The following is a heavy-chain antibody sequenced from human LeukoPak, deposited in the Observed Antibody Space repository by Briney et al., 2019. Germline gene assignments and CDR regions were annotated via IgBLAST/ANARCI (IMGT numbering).Heavy chain of an antibody. CDR3: AMIKEG. CDR1: GFTFSNNW. CDR2: INSDGRTT. J-gene: IGHJ4*02. V-gene: IGHV3-74*01. D-gene: IGHD3-22*01. Sequence: GGSLRLSCAASGFTFSNNWMHWVRHAPGKGLVWVSRINSDGRTTTYADSVKGRFTISRDNAKNTLYLQMDSLRAEDTAVYYCAMIKEGWGQGTLVTVSS.